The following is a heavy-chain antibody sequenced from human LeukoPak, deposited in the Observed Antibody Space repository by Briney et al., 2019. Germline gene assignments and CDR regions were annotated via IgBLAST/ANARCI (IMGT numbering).Heavy chain of an antibody. CDR2: IYHSGST. V-gene: IGHV4-38-2*02. D-gene: IGHD3-3*01. CDR1: GYSISSGYY. CDR3: ARATYDCAFDI. Sequence: SETLSLTCTVSGYSISSGYYWGWLRQPPGKGLEWIGSIYHSGSTYYNPSLKSRVTISVDTSKNQFSLKLSSVAAADTAVYYCARATYDCAFDIWGQGTMVTASS. J-gene: IGHJ3*02.